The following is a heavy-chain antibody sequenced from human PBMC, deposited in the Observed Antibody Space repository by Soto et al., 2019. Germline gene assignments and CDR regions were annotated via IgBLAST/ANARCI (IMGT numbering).Heavy chain of an antibody. Sequence: EVQLLESGGGLVQPGGSLRLSCAASGFTFSSYAMSWVRHAPGKGLEWVSAISGSGGSTYYADSVKGRFTISRDNSKNALYLQMNSLRAEDTAVDYCAKPGIGSGCYGGYFDDWGQGTLVTVSS. D-gene: IGHD6-19*01. CDR1: GFTFSSYA. CDR2: ISGSGGST. J-gene: IGHJ4*02. V-gene: IGHV3-23*01. CDR3: AKPGIGSGCYGGYFDD.